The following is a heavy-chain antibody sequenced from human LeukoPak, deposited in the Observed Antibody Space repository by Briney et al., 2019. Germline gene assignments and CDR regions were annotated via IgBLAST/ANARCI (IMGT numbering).Heavy chain of an antibody. CDR1: GFTFSSYR. J-gene: IGHJ4*02. CDR3: AKGYSSGWYLYYFDY. V-gene: IGHV3-30*18. Sequence: GGSLRLSCAASGFTFSSYRMHWVRQAPGKGLEWVAVISYDGSNKYYADSVKGRFTISRDNSKNTLYLQMNSLRAEDTAVYYCAKGYSSGWYLYYFDYWGQGTLVTVSS. CDR2: ISYDGSNK. D-gene: IGHD6-19*01.